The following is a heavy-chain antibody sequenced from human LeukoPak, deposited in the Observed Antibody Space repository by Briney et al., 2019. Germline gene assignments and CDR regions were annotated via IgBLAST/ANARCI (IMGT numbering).Heavy chain of an antibody. CDR3: ALLAVASDFDY. CDR1: GFTFTTYE. CDR2: IGSSGTTI. J-gene: IGHJ4*02. Sequence: PGGSLRLSCAASGFTFTTYEMNWVRQAPGKGLEWVSNIGSSGTTIYYADSVKGRFSISRDNAKSSLYLQMNSLRVEDTAVYYCALLAVASDFDYWGQGALVTVSS. V-gene: IGHV3-48*03. D-gene: IGHD6-19*01.